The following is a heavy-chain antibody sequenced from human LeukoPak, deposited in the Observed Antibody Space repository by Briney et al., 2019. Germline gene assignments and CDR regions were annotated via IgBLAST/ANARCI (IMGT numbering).Heavy chain of an antibody. D-gene: IGHD2-8*01. J-gene: IGHJ3*02. CDR3: ARLVYTKGAFDI. CDR1: GFTFSSYW. V-gene: IGHV3-7*01. Sequence: GGSLRLSCAASGFTFSSYWMTWVRQAPGRGLEWVANIKQDGSETYYVDSLKGRFTISRDNAKNSLYLQMNSLRAEDTAVHYCARLVYTKGAFDIWGQGTMVTVSS. CDR2: IKQDGSET.